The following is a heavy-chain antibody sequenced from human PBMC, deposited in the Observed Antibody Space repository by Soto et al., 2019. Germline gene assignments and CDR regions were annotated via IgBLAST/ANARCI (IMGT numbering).Heavy chain of an antibody. Sequence: SVKVSCKASGGTFSSYAISWVRQAPGQGLEWMGGIIPIFGTANYAQKFQGRVTITADESTSTAYMELSSLRSEDTAVYYCARDLIVPAAIASGYYYGMDVWGQGTTVTVSS. CDR3: ARDLIVPAAIASGYYYGMDV. V-gene: IGHV1-69*13. D-gene: IGHD2-2*01. J-gene: IGHJ6*02. CDR2: IIPIFGTA. CDR1: GGTFSSYA.